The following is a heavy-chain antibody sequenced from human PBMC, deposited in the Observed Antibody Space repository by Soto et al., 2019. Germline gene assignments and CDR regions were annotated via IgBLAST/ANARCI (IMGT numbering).Heavy chain of an antibody. Sequence: GSLRLSCAASGFTFSSYAMHWVRQAPGKGLEWVAVISYDGSNKYYADSVKGRFTISRDNSKNTLYLQMNSLRAEDTAVYYCARDGGGNTAMVTGFDYRGQGTLVTVSS. J-gene: IGHJ4*02. CDR3: ARDGGGNTAMVTGFDY. CDR1: GFTFSSYA. CDR2: ISYDGSNK. V-gene: IGHV3-30-3*01. D-gene: IGHD5-18*01.